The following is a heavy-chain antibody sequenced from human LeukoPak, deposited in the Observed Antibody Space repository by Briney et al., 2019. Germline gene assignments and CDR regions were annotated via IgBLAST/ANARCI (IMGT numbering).Heavy chain of an antibody. Sequence: GGSLRLSCAASGFTFSSYAMSWVRQAPGKGLEWVSVISGSGRSTYYADSVKGRFTISRDNSKNTLYLQMNSLRAEDTAVYYCAKDQGTYCSTTICYAPDAFDIWGQGTMVTVSS. CDR3: AKDQGTYCSTTICYAPDAFDI. D-gene: IGHD2-2*01. CDR2: ISGSGRST. CDR1: GFTFSSYA. V-gene: IGHV3-23*01. J-gene: IGHJ3*02.